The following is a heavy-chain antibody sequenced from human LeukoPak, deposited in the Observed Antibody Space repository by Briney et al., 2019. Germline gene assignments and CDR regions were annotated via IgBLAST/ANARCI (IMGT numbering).Heavy chain of an antibody. J-gene: IGHJ4*02. CDR2: ISGNSGTI. V-gene: IGHV3-48*04. CDR1: GFTFSSYS. Sequence: GGSLRLSCAASGFTFSSYSMNWVRQAPGRGLEWVSYISGNSGTINYADFVKGRFTISRDNAKNSLYLQMNSLRAEDTAVYYCARGPSKYYFDYWGQGTLVTVSS. CDR3: ARGPSKYYFDY.